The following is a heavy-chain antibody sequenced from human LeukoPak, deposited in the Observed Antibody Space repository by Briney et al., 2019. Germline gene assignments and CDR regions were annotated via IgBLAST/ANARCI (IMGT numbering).Heavy chain of an antibody. CDR3: AKAGGGSGYNPLGY. J-gene: IGHJ4*02. CDR1: GFTFSNYG. CDR2: ISSGGDNT. Sequence: PGGSLRLSCVASGFTFSNYGMTWVRQAPREGLEWGSVISSGGDNTFYADSVKGRFTISRENSKNTFYLQMNSLRDEDTALYYCAKAGGGSGYNPLGYWGQGTLVTVSS. V-gene: IGHV3-23*01. D-gene: IGHD5-24*01.